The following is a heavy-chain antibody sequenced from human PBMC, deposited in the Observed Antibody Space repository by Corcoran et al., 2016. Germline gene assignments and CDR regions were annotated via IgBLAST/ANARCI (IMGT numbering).Heavy chain of an antibody. D-gene: IGHD3-10*01. CDR2: IITIFGTA. Sequence: QVQLVQSGAEVKKPGSSVKVSCKASGGTFSSYAISWVRQAPGQGLEWMGGIITIFGTANYAQKFQGRVTITADKSTSTAYMELSSLRSEDTAVYYCARGDYYGSGSYYRHFDYWGQGTLVTVSS. CDR3: ARGDYYGSGSYYRHFDY. J-gene: IGHJ4*02. CDR1: GGTFSSYA. V-gene: IGHV1-69*06.